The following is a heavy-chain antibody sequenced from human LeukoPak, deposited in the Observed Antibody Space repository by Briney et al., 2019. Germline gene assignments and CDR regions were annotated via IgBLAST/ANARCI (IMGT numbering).Heavy chain of an antibody. J-gene: IGHJ3*02. CDR2: IYTSGST. CDR3: ARGISSSSFLDAFDI. D-gene: IGHD6-6*01. V-gene: IGHV4-4*07. Sequence: PSETLSLTCTVSGGSISSYYWGWIRQPPGKGLEWIGRIYTSGSTNYNPSLKSRVTMSVDTSKNQFSLKLSSVTAADTAVYYCARGISSSSFLDAFDIWGQGTMVTVSS. CDR1: GGSISSYY.